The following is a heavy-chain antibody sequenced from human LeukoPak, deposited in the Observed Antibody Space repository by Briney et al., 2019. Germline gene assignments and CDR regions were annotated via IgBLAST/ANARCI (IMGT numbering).Heavy chain of an antibody. Sequence: PGGPLRLSCAASGFTFSSQAMSWVRQAPGKGLDWVSSISGSGDSTYYADSVKGRFTISRDNSKNTLYLHMNSLRAEDTAVYYCAKLIAVADSDDYWGQGTQVTVSS. D-gene: IGHD6-19*01. CDR3: AKLIAVADSDDY. J-gene: IGHJ4*02. CDR2: ISGSGDST. V-gene: IGHV3-23*01. CDR1: GFTFSSQA.